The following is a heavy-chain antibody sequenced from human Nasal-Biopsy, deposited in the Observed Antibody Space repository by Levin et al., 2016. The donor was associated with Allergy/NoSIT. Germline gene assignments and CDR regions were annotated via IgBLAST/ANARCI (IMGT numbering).Heavy chain of an antibody. J-gene: IGHJ4*02. CDR2: ISDSGGST. Sequence: GESLKISCAASGFTFSNYAMSWVRQAPGKGLEWVSAISDSGGSTYHADSMEGRFTISRDNSRHTLYLQMSSLRAEDTAVYYCATREGPYYYDRGGYNDYWGQGTLVTVSS. D-gene: IGHD3-22*01. V-gene: IGHV3-23*01. CDR3: ATREGPYYYDRGGYNDY. CDR1: GFTFSNYA.